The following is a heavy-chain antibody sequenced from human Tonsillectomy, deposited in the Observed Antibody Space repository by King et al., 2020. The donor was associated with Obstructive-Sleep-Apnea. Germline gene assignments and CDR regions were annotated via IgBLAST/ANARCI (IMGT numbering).Heavy chain of an antibody. V-gene: IGHV4-4*07. D-gene: IGHD1-26*01. CDR3: ARLRGVGASWFGP. J-gene: IGHJ5*02. CDR1: GGSISSYF. CDR2: FYTSGST. Sequence: QLQLQESGPGLVKPSETLSLTCSVSGGSISSYFWSWIRQPAGKGLEWIGHFYTSGSTNSNPSLKSRVTMSVDTSRNQFSLKLSSVTAADTALYFCARLRGVGASWFGPWGQGTLVTVSS.